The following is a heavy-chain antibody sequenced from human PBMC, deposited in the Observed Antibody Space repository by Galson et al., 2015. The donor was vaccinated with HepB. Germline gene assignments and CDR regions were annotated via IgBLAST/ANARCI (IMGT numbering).Heavy chain of an antibody. J-gene: IGHJ1*01. Sequence: SLRLSCATSGFTFSNYWMTWVRQAPGKGLEWVASISQDGSKTFYVDSVEGRFTISRDNAKNSLYLQMNSLRVEDRAVYYCADPPSGFWGQGTPGTVSS. CDR2: ISQDGSKT. CDR1: GFTFSNYW. D-gene: IGHD3-10*01. V-gene: IGHV3-7*03. CDR3: ADPPSGF.